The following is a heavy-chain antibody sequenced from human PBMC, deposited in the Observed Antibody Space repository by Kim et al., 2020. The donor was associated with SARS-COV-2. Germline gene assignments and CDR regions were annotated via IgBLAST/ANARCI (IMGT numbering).Heavy chain of an antibody. J-gene: IGHJ4*02. D-gene: IGHD7-27*01. CDR3: ATNRWGSGY. Sequence: ASVKVSCKTSGNTFTTSAVNWVRQAPGQGLEWMGWISTLTGNPTYAQGFTGRFVFSLDTSVSTAYLQISSLKAEDTAVYYCATNRWGSGYWGQGTLVPVS. V-gene: IGHV7-4-1*02. CDR2: ISTLTGNP. CDR1: GNTFTTSA.